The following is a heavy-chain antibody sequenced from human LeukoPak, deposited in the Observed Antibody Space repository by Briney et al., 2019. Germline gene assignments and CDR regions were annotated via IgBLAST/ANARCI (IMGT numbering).Heavy chain of an antibody. CDR3: ARTPRRSIAVAMNSGYYYYMDV. CDR1: GYTFTSYG. J-gene: IGHJ6*03. CDR2: ISAYNANT. V-gene: IGHV1-18*01. Sequence: ASVKVSCKASGYTFTSYGISWVRQAPGQGLEWMGWISAYNANTNYAQKLQGRVTMTTDTSTSTAYMELRSLRSDDTAVYYCARTPRRSIAVAMNSGYYYYMDVWGKGTTVTVSS. D-gene: IGHD6-19*01.